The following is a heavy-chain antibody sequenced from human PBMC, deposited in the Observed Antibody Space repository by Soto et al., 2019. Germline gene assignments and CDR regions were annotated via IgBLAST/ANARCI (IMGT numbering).Heavy chain of an antibody. J-gene: IGHJ3*02. V-gene: IGHV4-59*12. Sequence: SETLSLTCNVSGGSITSYYWSWIRQPPGKGLEWIGYMYYSGNSNYNPSLKSRVTISVDTSKNQFSLKLSSVTAADTAVYYCARAPREDYYDSSGYQRAFDIWGQGTMVTVSS. CDR2: MYYSGNS. D-gene: IGHD3-22*01. CDR3: ARAPREDYYDSSGYQRAFDI. CDR1: GGSITSYY.